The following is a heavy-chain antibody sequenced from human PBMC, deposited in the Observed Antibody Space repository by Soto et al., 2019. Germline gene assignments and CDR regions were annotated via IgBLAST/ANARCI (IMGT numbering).Heavy chain of an antibody. J-gene: IGHJ4*02. D-gene: IGHD3-22*01. CDR3: AKARYYDSTGYLYYFDY. CDR1: GFTFSNYA. V-gene: IGHV3-23*01. CDR2: ITGSGDYT. Sequence: LRLSCAASGFTFSNYAMSWVRQAPGKGLEWVSSITGSGDYTYYADSVKGRFTISRDNSKNTLYLQMNSLRAEDTAVYYCAKARYYDSTGYLYYFDYWGQGTLVTVSS.